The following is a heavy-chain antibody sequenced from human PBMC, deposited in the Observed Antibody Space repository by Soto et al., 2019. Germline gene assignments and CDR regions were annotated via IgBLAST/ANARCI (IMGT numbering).Heavy chain of an antibody. Sequence: SETLSLTCTVSGGSISSYYWSWIRQPAGKGLEWIGRIYTSGSTNYNPSLKSRVTMSVDTSKNQLSLKLSSVTAADTAVYYCARERASLYITGTLNYYYGMDVWGQGTTVTVSS. CDR3: ARERASLYITGTLNYYYGMDV. CDR2: IYTSGST. D-gene: IGHD1-20*01. CDR1: GGSISSYY. J-gene: IGHJ6*02. V-gene: IGHV4-4*07.